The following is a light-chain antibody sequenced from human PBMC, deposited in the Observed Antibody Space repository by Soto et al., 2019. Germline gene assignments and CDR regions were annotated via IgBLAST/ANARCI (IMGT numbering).Light chain of an antibody. CDR2: GAS. V-gene: IGKV3-15*01. J-gene: IGKJ4*01. Sequence: EIVMTQSPVTLSVSPGERATLSCRASQSVSIHLAWYQQRPGQAPRLLIHGASTRATGIPARFSGSGSGTEFTLTISSLQSEDVALYFCQQYDNWPALTFGGGTKVEI. CDR3: QQYDNWPALT. CDR1: QSVSIH.